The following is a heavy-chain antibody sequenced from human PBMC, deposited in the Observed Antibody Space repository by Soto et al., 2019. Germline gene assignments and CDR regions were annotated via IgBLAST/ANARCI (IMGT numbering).Heavy chain of an antibody. CDR2: IYHNGTT. CDR1: GGSIISTHW. CDR3: ARGPQY. J-gene: IGHJ4*02. Sequence: SETLSLTFAVSGGSIISTHWWTCVRQSPGKGLEWIGEIYHNGTTNYNPSLKSRLTISVDTSKNHFSLSLTPVTVRDTATYFCARGPQYWGPGKLVTVSS. V-gene: IGHV4-4*02.